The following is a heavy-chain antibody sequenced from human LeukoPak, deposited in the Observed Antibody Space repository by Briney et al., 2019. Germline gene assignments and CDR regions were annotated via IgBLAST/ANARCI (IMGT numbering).Heavy chain of an antibody. CDR3: ARVRVVLSQIAAAASLMDV. V-gene: IGHV4-39*07. J-gene: IGHJ6*03. CDR2: IYYSGST. D-gene: IGHD6-13*01. Sequence: SETLSLTCAVSGASISGSGYYWGWIRLPPGKGLEWIGSIYYSGSTYYNPSLKSRVTMSGDASKNQFSLKLSSVTAADTAMYYCARVRVVLSQIAAAASLMDVWGRGTTVTVSS. CDR1: GASISGSGYY.